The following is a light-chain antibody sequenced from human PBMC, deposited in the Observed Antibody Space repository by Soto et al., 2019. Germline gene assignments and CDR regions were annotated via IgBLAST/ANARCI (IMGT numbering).Light chain of an antibody. Sequence: QSALTQPASVSGSPGQSITISYTGTSSDVGGYNYVSWYQHHPGKVPKLMIYEVSSRPSGVSNRFSGSKSGNTASLTISGLQAEDEADYYCTSSTSSSTVVFGGGTKLTVL. CDR2: EVS. J-gene: IGLJ2*01. V-gene: IGLV2-14*01. CDR1: SSDVGGYNY. CDR3: TSSTSSSTVV.